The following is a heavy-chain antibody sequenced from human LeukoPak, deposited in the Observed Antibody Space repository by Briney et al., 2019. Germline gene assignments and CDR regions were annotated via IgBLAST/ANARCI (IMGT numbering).Heavy chain of an antibody. D-gene: IGHD6-13*01. CDR2: INHSGST. CDR1: GGSFSGYY. V-gene: IGHV4-34*01. J-gene: IGHJ4*02. Sequence: SETLSLTCAVSGGSFSGYYWSWIRQPPGKGLEWIGEINHSGSTNYNPSLKSRVTISVDTSKNQFSLKLSSVTAADTAVYYCARGLRSSSWFDYWGQGTLVTVSS. CDR3: ARGLRSSSWFDY.